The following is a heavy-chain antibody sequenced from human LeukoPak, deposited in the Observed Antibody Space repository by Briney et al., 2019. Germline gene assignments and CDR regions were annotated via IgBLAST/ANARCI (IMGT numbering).Heavy chain of an antibody. D-gene: IGHD5-18*01. CDR3: AKGIELWLTYFDH. V-gene: IGHV3-23*01. CDR2: IRSTGDTT. CDR1: GFTLSDYA. J-gene: IGHJ4*02. Sequence: PGGSLRLSRAAPGFTLSDYAMDSVRQAPGKGLEWASVIRSTGDTTYYADFVKGRFTISRDNSQNTLSLQMNSLRAEDTAVYYCAKGIELWLTYFDHWGEGTQVTASS.